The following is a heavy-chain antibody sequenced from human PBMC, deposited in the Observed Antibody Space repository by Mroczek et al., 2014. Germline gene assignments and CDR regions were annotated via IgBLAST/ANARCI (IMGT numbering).Heavy chain of an antibody. CDR2: ISSSSSYI. CDR3: ATLHGYSYAKDDY. CDR1: GFTFSSYS. V-gene: IGHV3-21*01. Sequence: VQLQESGGGLVKPGGSLRLSCAASGFTFSSYSMNWVRQAPGKGLEWVSSISSSSSYIYYADSVKGRFTISRDNAKNSLYLQMNSLRAEDTAVYYCATLHGYSYAKDDYWGQGTLVTVSS. D-gene: IGHD5-18*01. J-gene: IGHJ4*02.